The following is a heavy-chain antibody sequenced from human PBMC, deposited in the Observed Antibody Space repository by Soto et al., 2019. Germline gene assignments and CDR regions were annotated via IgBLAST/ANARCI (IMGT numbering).Heavy chain of an antibody. D-gene: IGHD2-15*01. CDR1: GYTFTGYY. V-gene: IGHV1-2*02. CDR3: ANSRSPYCSGGSCYSGYYYGMDV. Sequence: ASVKVSCKASGYTFTGYYMHWVRQAPGQGLEWMGWINPNSGGTNYAQKFQGRVTMTRDTSISTAYMELSRLRSDDTAVYYCANSRSPYCSGGSCYSGYYYGMDVWGQGTTVTVSS. J-gene: IGHJ6*02. CDR2: INPNSGGT.